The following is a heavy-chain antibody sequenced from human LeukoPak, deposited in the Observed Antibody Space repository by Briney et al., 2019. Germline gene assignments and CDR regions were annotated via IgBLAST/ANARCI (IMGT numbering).Heavy chain of an antibody. Sequence: GGSLRLSCAASGFTFSSYGMHWVRQAPGKGLEWVAVIWYDGGSKYYADSVKGRFTISRDTSKNTLYLQMNSLRVEDTAVYYCGRVGHSRFWGQGKMVTLSS. D-gene: IGHD3-22*01. V-gene: IGHV3-33*01. CDR2: IWYDGGSK. J-gene: IGHJ3*01. CDR3: GRVGHSRF. CDR1: GFTFSSYG.